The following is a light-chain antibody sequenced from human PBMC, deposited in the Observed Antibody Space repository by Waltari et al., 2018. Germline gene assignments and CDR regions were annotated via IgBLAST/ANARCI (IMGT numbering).Light chain of an antibody. Sequence: QSALTQPASVSGSPGQSITISCTGTTSDIGRLVSWYQQHPDKIPKLIIFEFTQRPSGVSNRFSGSKAGNAASLTISGLQAEDEANYCCCSYAGSHSLMFGGGTKLTVL. CDR1: TSDIGRL. V-gene: IGLV2-23*02. CDR2: EFT. J-gene: IGLJ3*02. CDR3: CSYAGSHSLM.